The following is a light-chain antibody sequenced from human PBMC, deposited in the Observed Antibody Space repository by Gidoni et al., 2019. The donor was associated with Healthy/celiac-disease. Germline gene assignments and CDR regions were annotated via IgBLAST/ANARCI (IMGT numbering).Light chain of an antibody. Sequence: DIQMTQSPATLSSSVGERVTITCRASQSISSWLAWYQQKPGKAPKLLIYKASSLESRVPSRFSGSGSGTEFTLTISSLQPDDFATYYCQQYNSYSYTFGQGTKLEIK. CDR1: QSISSW. V-gene: IGKV1-5*03. CDR3: QQYNSYSYT. J-gene: IGKJ2*01. CDR2: KAS.